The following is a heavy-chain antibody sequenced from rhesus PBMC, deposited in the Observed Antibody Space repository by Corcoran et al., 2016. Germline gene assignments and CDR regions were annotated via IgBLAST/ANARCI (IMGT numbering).Heavy chain of an antibody. Sequence: QVQLQESGPGLVKPSETLSLTCAVSGYSISSGYGWGWIRQPPGKGLECFGRFYGGSGSTYYKPSLKSRVTQSVDTSKNQLSLKLSSVTTADTAVYYCARDRGYCSSTYCSSGYFDYWGQGVLVTVSS. D-gene: IGHD2-15*01. J-gene: IGHJ4*01. CDR2: FYGGSGST. V-gene: IGHV4-127*01. CDR3: ARDRGYCSSTYCSSGYFDY. CDR1: GYSISSGYG.